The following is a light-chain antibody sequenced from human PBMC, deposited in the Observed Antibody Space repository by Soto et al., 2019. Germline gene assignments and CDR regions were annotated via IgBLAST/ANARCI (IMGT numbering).Light chain of an antibody. CDR3: QQSYSTPPWT. V-gene: IGKV1-39*01. CDR1: QSIVTY. Sequence: DIPMTQSPSSLSASVGDRVTITCRASQSIVTYLNWYLQKPGKAPKLLIYAASNLQSGVPSTFSGSGSGSDFTFTISSLQPEDFATYFCQQSYSTPPWTFGQGTKVEIK. CDR2: AAS. J-gene: IGKJ1*01.